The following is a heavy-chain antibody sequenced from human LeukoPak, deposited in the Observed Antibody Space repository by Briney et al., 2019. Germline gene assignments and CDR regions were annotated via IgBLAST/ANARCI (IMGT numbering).Heavy chain of an antibody. CDR1: GFTFTTYA. J-gene: IGHJ5*02. D-gene: IGHD6-19*01. CDR3: AKDYSSGWTNWFDP. V-gene: IGHV3-23*01. Sequence: PGGSLRLSCGASGFTFTTYAMTWVRQAPGKGLEWVSSITGSGGSTYYGDSVKGRFTISRDNSKNTLYLQMNSLRAEDTAVYYCAKDYSSGWTNWFDPWGQGTLVTVSS. CDR2: ITGSGGST.